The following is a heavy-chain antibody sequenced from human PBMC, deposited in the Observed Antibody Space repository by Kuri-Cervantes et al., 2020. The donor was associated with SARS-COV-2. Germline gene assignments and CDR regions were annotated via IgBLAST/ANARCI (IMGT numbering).Heavy chain of an antibody. Sequence: SETLSLTCAVYGGSFSGYYWSWIRQPPGKGLEWIGEINHSGSTNHNPSLKSRITISVDTSKNQFSLKLSSVTAADTAVYYCARDPGVWGSYTNYYGMDVWGQGTTVTVSS. CDR3: ARDPGVWGSYTNYYGMDV. D-gene: IGHD3-16*01. V-gene: IGHV4-34*01. J-gene: IGHJ6*02. CDR1: GGSFSGYY. CDR2: INHSGST.